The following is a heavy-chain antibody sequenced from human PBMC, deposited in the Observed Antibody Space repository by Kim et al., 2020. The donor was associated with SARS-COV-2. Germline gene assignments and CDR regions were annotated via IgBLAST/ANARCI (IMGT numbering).Heavy chain of an antibody. CDR2: INHSGST. Sequence: SETLSLTCAVYGGSFSGYYWSWIRQPPGKGLEWIGEINHSGSTNYNPSLKSRVTISVDTSKNQFSLKLSSVTAADTAVYYCARGSSWGGWFDPWGQGTLVTVSS. J-gene: IGHJ5*02. CDR3: ARGSSWGGWFDP. CDR1: GGSFSGYY. D-gene: IGHD6-13*01. V-gene: IGHV4-34*01.